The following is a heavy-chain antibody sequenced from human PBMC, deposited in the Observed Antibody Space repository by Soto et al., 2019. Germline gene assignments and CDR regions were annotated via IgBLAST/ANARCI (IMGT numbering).Heavy chain of an antibody. V-gene: IGHV1-69*02. CDR1: GGTFSSYT. CDR3: ASGPDPFFDSSGYYYY. CDR2: IIPILGIA. D-gene: IGHD3-22*01. Sequence: ASVKVSCKASGGTFSSYTISWVRQAPGQGLEWMGRIIPILGIANYAQKFQGRVTITADKSTSTAYMELSSLRSEDTAVYYCASGPDPFFDSSGYYYYWGQGTLVTV. J-gene: IGHJ4*02.